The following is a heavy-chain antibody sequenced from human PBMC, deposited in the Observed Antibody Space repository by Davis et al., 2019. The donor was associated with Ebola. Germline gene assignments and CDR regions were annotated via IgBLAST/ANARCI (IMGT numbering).Heavy chain of an antibody. J-gene: IGHJ4*02. CDR1: GFTFSSYA. CDR2: ISYDGSNK. V-gene: IGHV3-30-3*01. D-gene: IGHD2-8*01. Sequence: PGGSLRLSCSASGFTFSSYAMHWVRQAPGKGLEWVAVISYDGSNKYYADSVKGRFTISRDNSKNTLYLQMNSLRAEDTAVYYCARDPGYCTNGVCREEYYFDYWGQGTLVTVSS. CDR3: ARDPGYCTNGVCREEYYFDY.